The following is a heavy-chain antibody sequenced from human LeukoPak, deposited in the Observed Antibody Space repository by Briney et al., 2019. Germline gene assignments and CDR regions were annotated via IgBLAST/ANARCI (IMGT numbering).Heavy chain of an antibody. V-gene: IGHV3-23*01. J-gene: IGHJ4*02. CDR3: AKGLVRLLVYASDY. CDR1: GFTFSSYA. CDR2: ISGSGGST. D-gene: IGHD2-8*01. Sequence: GGSLRLSCAASGFTFSSYAMGWVRQAPGKGLEWVSAISGSGGSTYYADSVKGRFTTSRDNSKNTLYLQMNSLRAEDTAVYYCAKGLVRLLVYASDYWGQGTLVTVSS.